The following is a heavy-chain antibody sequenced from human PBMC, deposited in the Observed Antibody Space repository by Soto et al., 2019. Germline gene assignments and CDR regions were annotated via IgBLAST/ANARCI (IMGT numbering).Heavy chain of an antibody. V-gene: IGHV3-30-3*01. Sequence: QVLLVDSGGRVVQPGWSLRLSCAASGFTFSSYAMNWVRQAPGKGLEWVALISHDGINKYYADSVRGRFTISRDSSTNTLYLQMNSLRAADTAVYYCGRCTSTSCHLGSDYWGQGTLVTVSS. CDR2: ISHDGINK. D-gene: IGHD2-2*01. J-gene: IGHJ4*02. CDR3: GRCTSTSCHLGSDY. CDR1: GFTFSSYA.